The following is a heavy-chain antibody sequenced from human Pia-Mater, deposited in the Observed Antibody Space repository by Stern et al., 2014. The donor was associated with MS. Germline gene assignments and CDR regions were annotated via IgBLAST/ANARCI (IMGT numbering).Heavy chain of an antibody. V-gene: IGHV3-23*04. D-gene: IGHD6-19*01. CDR1: GFNFSSYA. J-gene: IGHJ4*02. CDR3: AKVYGSGPFDY. Sequence: EVQLVESGGTLVQPGGSLRLSCAASGFNFSSYAMSWVRQAQGKGLEWVSVISGSDGSTFYADSVKGRFTISRDNSKNTLFLQMNSLRAEDTAVYYCAKVYGSGPFDYWGQGTLVTVSS. CDR2: ISGSDGST.